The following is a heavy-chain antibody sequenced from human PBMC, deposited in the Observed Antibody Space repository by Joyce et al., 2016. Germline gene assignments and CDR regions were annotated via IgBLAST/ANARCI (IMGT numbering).Heavy chain of an antibody. D-gene: IGHD3-10*01. J-gene: IGHJ4*02. CDR1: GFSFSSSW. V-gene: IGHV3-7*03. CDR3: ARDRGWFAIDF. CDR2: IKEDETQK. Sequence: EVQLVESGGGLVQPGGSLRLSCASSGFSFSSSWMTWVRQAPGKGLAWVGNIKEDETQKYYGDSVKGRFTISRDNDKTSVYLQSNSLRGEDTAVYYCARDRGWFAIDFWGQGTLVSVSS.